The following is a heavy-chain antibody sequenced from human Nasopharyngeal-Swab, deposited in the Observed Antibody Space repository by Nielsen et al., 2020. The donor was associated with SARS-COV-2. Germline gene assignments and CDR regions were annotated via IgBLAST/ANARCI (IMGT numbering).Heavy chain of an antibody. CDR3: TPDRGITIFGVVIDYYYMVV. V-gene: IGHV3-15*01. CDR1: GFTFSNAW. CDR2: IKSKTDGGTT. J-gene: IGHJ6*03. D-gene: IGHD3-3*01. Sequence: GGSLRLSCAASGFTFSNAWMSWVRQAPGKGLEWVGRIKSKTDGGTTDYAAPVKCRFTISRDDSKNTLYLQMNSLKTEDTVVYYCTPDRGITIFGVVIDYYYMVVWGKGTTVTVSS.